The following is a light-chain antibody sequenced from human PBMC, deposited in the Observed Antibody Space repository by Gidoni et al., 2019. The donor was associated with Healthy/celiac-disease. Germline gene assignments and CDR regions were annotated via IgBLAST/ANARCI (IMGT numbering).Light chain of an antibody. CDR1: KLGDKY. J-gene: IGLJ2*01. CDR2: QDS. CDR3: QAWDSSTPVV. V-gene: IGLV3-1*01. Sequence: SYELTQPPSVSVSPGQTASITCSGDKLGDKYACWYQQKPGKSPVLVIYQDSKRPSGIPERFSGYNSGNTATLTISGTQAMDEADYYCQAWDSSTPVVFGGGTKLTVL.